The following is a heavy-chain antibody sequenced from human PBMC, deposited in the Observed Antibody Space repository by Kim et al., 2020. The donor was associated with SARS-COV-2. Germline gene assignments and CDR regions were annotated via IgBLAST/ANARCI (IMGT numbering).Heavy chain of an antibody. Sequence: GESLKISCKGSVYSFTSYWISWVRQMPGKGLEWMGRIDPSDSYTNYSPSFQGHVTISADKSISTAYLQGSSLKASDTAMYYCARQPYYDILTGYSNWFDPWGQGTLVTVSS. CDR3: ARQPYYDILTGYSNWFDP. J-gene: IGHJ5*02. V-gene: IGHV5-10-1*01. D-gene: IGHD3-9*01. CDR1: VYSFTSYW. CDR2: IDPSDSYT.